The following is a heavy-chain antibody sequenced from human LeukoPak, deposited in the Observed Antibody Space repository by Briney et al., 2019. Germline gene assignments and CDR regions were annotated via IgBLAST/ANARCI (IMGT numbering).Heavy chain of an antibody. CDR2: ISYSGST. Sequence: SETLSLTCTVSGGSISSSGSYWGWIRQPPGEGLEWIGTISYSGSTYYNPSLKSRVAISVDTSKNQFSLKLNSVTAADTAVYYCARHFDFWGQGTLVTVSS. J-gene: IGHJ4*02. CDR3: ARHFDF. V-gene: IGHV4-39*01. CDR1: GGSISSSGSY.